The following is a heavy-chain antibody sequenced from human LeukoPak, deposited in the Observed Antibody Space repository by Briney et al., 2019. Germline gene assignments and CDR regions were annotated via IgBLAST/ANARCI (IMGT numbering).Heavy chain of an antibody. J-gene: IGHJ4*02. Sequence: ASVKVSCKASGYTFTNYGISWVRQAPGHGLERMGWISAYNGNTRYSQNLQGRVTMTADTSTSTAYMELRSLRSDDTAVYYCARVWRSGSYSYWGQGTLVTVSS. CDR1: GYTFTNYG. CDR2: ISAYNGNT. CDR3: ARVWRSGSYSY. D-gene: IGHD3-10*01. V-gene: IGHV1-18*01.